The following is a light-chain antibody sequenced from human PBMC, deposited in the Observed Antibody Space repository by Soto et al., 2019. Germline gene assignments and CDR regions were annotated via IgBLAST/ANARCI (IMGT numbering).Light chain of an antibody. Sequence: EIVMTQSPATLSVSPGERATLSCRASQSVSSNLAWYQQKPGQAPRLLIYGASTRATGIPARFSGSGSGTEFTPTISSLQSADFAASYCQQYNNWPPLTFGPGTKVDIK. CDR3: QQYNNWPPLT. J-gene: IGKJ3*01. CDR2: GAS. CDR1: QSVSSN. V-gene: IGKV3-15*01.